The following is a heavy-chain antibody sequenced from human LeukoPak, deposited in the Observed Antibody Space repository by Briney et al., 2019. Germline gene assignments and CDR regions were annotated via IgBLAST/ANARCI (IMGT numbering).Heavy chain of an antibody. CDR3: AKGGTTVTTYDFWWFDP. CDR2: ISYDGSNK. Sequence: GGSLRLSCEASGFTFSSYGMHWVRQAPDKGLEWVAVISYDGSNKYYADSVKGRFTISRDNSKNTLFLQMNSLRAEDTAVYYCAKGGTTVTTYDFWWFDPWGQGTLVTVSS. V-gene: IGHV3-30*18. D-gene: IGHD4-17*01. CDR1: GFTFSSYG. J-gene: IGHJ5*02.